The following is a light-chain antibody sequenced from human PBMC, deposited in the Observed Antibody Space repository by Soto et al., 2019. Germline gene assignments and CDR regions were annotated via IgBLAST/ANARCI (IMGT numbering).Light chain of an antibody. J-gene: IGKJ1*01. Sequence: AIQMTQSPSSLSASVGDRVTITCRASHGIGNDLSWYQQKPGKAPKLLIYAASTLQSGVPSRFSGSGSGTDFALTISRLQSEDFATYYCLQDYNYPWTFGQGTKVDI. CDR1: HGIGND. CDR2: AAS. V-gene: IGKV1-6*01. CDR3: LQDYNYPWT.